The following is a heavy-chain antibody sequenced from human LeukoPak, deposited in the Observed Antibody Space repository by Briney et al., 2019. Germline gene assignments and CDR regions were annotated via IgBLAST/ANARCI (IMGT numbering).Heavy chain of an antibody. CDR1: GGSISSGGYS. V-gene: IGHV4-30-2*01. CDR3: ARWKRGGYYDSSGYVY. CDR2: IYHSGST. Sequence: PSETLSITCAVSGGSISSGGYSWSWIRQPPGKGLEWIGYIYHSGSTYYNPSLKSRVTISVDTSKNQFSLKLSSVTAADTAVYYCARWKRGGYYDSSGYVYWGQGTLVTVSS. J-gene: IGHJ4*02. D-gene: IGHD3-22*01.